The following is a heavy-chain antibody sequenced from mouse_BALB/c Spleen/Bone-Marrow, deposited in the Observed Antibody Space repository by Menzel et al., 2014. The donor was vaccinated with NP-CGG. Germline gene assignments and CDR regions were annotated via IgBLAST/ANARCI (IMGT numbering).Heavy chain of an antibody. D-gene: IGHD4-1*01. V-gene: IGHV5-9-1*01. CDR1: GFTFSSYA. CDR2: ISSGGNYT. J-gene: IGHJ2*01. Sequence: DVKLVESGGGLVKPGGSLKLSCAASGFTFSSYAMSWVRQTPEKRLEWVATISSGGNYTYYPDGVKGRFTISRDNAKNTLYLQMSSLRSEDTAMYYCASTGYFFDYWGQGTTLTVSS. CDR3: ASTGYFFDY.